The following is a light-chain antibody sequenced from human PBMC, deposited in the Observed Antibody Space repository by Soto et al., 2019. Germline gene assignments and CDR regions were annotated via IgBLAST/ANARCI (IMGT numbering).Light chain of an antibody. Sequence: EIVMTQSPATLSVSPVERATLYCRASQSVSIDLAWYQQTPGQAPRLLIYGASTRATGIPVRFSGSASGTEFTLTISSLQPDDFAVYYWQQRSNWPKTVGQGTKVETK. CDR3: QQRSNWPKT. V-gene: IGKV3-15*01. CDR1: QSVSID. CDR2: GAS. J-gene: IGKJ1*01.